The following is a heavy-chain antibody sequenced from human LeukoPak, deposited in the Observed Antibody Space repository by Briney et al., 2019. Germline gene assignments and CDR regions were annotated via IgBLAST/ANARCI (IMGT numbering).Heavy chain of an antibody. J-gene: IGHJ4*02. CDR3: ARQTRDDILTGYCDY. CDR1: GYSFTSYW. V-gene: IGHV5-51*01. CDR2: IYPGDSDT. D-gene: IGHD3-9*01. Sequence: GESLKISCKGSGYSFTSYWIGWVRQMPGKGLEWMGIIYPGDSDTRYSPSFQGQVTISADKSISTAYLEWSSLKASDTAMYYCARQTRDDILTGYCDYWGQGTLVTVSS.